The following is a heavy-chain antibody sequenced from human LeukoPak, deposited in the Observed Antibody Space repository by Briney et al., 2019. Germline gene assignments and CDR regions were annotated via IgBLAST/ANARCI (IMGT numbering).Heavy chain of an antibody. D-gene: IGHD3-16*02. Sequence: PGGSLRLSCAPSGFIFSNYGIHWVRQAPGKGLEWVAVIWYDGSQKYYADSVKGRFTISRDNSKNTVFLQMNSLRAEDTAIYYCAKDIMITFGGVIGYAFDIWGQGTMVTVSS. V-gene: IGHV3-33*06. J-gene: IGHJ3*02. CDR2: IWYDGSQK. CDR3: AKDIMITFGGVIGYAFDI. CDR1: GFIFSNYG.